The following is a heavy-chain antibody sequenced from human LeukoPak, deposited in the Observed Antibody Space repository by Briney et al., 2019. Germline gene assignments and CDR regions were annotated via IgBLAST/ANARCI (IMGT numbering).Heavy chain of an antibody. D-gene: IGHD6-13*01. Sequence: PGGSLRLLCAASGFPFSRYGMHWVRQAPGKGLEWVADISYDGSNKYYADSVKGRFTISRDNSKNTLHLPVNSRRAEDTAVYYCAKDMAEGAAAGIFDYWGQGTLVTVSS. CDR2: ISYDGSNK. V-gene: IGHV3-30*18. CDR1: GFPFSRYG. CDR3: AKDMAEGAAAGIFDY. J-gene: IGHJ4*02.